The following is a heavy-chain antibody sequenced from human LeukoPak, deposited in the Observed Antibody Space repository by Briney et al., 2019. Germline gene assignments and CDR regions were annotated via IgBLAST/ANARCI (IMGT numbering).Heavy chain of an antibody. CDR3: AREMGGDYGSGTFFDL. D-gene: IGHD3-10*01. Sequence: GGSLRLSCAASEFVFSDYYMSWVRQAPGKGLEWVSYISSGGSTISYADSVKGRFTISRDNAKNSLYLQMNSLRAEDTAVYYCAREMGGDYGSGTFFDLWGQGNMVTVSS. CDR2: ISSGGSTI. V-gene: IGHV3-11*01. CDR1: EFVFSDYY. J-gene: IGHJ4*02.